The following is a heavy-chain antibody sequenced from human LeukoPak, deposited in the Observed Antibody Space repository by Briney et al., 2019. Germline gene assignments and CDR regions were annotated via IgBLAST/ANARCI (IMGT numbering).Heavy chain of an antibody. V-gene: IGHV3-21*01. CDR1: GFTFSSYS. D-gene: IGHD5-18*01. Sequence: GGSLRLSCAASGFTFSSYSMNWVRQAPGKGLEWVSSISSSSSYIYYADSVKGRFTISRDNAKNSLYLQMNSLRAEDTAAYYCARATTAMEPFDYWGQGTLVTVSS. CDR2: ISSSSSYI. CDR3: ARATTAMEPFDY. J-gene: IGHJ4*02.